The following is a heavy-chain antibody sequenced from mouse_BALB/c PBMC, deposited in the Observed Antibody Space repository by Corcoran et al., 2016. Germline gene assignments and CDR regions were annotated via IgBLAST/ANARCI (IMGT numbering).Heavy chain of an antibody. D-gene: IGHD2-4*01. CDR3: ARGDDYDDAMDY. Sequence: DVQLQESGPGLVKPSQSLSLTCSVTGYSITSGYYWNWIRQFPGNKLEWMGYISYDGSNNYNPSLKNRISITRDTSKNQFFLKLNSETTEDTATYYCARGDDYDDAMDYWGQGTSVTVSS. J-gene: IGHJ4*01. CDR1: GYSITSGYY. V-gene: IGHV3-6*02. CDR2: ISYDGSN.